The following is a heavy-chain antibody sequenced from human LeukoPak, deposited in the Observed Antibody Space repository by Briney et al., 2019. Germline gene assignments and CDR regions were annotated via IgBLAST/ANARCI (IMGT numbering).Heavy chain of an antibody. Sequence: PSETLSLTCTVSGGSISSSSYYWGWIRQPPGKGLEWIGSIYYSGSTSYNPSLKSRVTISVDTSRNQFSLKLSSVTAADTAVYYCARDSAMAHFDYWGQGTLVTVSS. CDR1: GGSISSSSYY. V-gene: IGHV4-39*07. CDR2: IYYSGST. D-gene: IGHD5-18*01. J-gene: IGHJ4*02. CDR3: ARDSAMAHFDY.